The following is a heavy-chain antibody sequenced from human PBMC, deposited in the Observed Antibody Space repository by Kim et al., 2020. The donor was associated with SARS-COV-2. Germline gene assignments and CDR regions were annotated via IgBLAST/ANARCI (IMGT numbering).Heavy chain of an antibody. J-gene: IGHJ4*02. Sequence: SVTGRFTIARDNAKNSLYLQMNSLRDEDTAIYYCARDLGYCSGGSCFPLDYWGQGTLVTVSS. V-gene: IGHV3-48*02. CDR3: ARDLGYCSGGSCFPLDY. D-gene: IGHD2-15*01.